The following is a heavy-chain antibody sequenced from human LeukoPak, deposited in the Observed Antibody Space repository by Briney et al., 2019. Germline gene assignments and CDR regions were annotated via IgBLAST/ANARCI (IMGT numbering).Heavy chain of an antibody. CDR3: ATLARYAFDI. D-gene: IGHD5-12*01. CDR2: IYSGGST. Sequence: PGGSLRLSCAASWLTVSSKDMSGVRQAPGKGLEWVSVIYSGGSTYYADSVKGRFTISRDNSKNTLYLQMNSLRAEDTAVYYCATLARYAFDIWGQGTMVTVSS. V-gene: IGHV3-53*01. CDR1: WLTVSSKD. J-gene: IGHJ3*02.